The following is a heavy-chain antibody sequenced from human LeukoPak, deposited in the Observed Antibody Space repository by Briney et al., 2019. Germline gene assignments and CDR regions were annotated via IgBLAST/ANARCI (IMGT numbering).Heavy chain of an antibody. D-gene: IGHD3-22*01. CDR2: ISYDGSNK. CDR3: ARPMGYDSSGYYLVDAFDI. Sequence: PGGSLRLSCAASGFTFSSYAMHWVRQAPGKGLEWVAVISYDGSNKYYADSVKGRFTISRDNSKNTLYLQMNSLRAEDTAVYYCARPMGYDSSGYYLVDAFDIWGQGTMVTVSS. J-gene: IGHJ3*02. V-gene: IGHV3-30-3*01. CDR1: GFTFSSYA.